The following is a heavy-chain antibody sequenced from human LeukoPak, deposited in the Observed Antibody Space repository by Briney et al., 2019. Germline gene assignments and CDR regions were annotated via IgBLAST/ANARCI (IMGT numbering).Heavy chain of an antibody. CDR2: IKQDGSEK. CDR1: GFTFSSYW. D-gene: IGHD3-10*01. Sequence: GGSLRLSCAASGFTFSSYWVSWVRQAPGKGLEWVANIKQDGSEKYYVDSVKGRFTISRDNAKNSLYLQMNSLRAEDTAVYYCARDYYANQVAAAWNSWGQGTLVTVSS. J-gene: IGHJ4*02. V-gene: IGHV3-7*01. CDR3: ARDYYANQVAAAWNS.